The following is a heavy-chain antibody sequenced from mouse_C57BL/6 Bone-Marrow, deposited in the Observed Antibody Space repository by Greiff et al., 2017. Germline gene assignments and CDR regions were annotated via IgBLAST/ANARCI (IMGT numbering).Heavy chain of an antibody. J-gene: IGHJ4*01. D-gene: IGHD1-2*01. Sequence: QVQLQQSGPELVKPGASVKISCKASGYAFSSSWMNWVKQRPGKGLEWIGRIYPGDGDTNYNGKFKGKATLTADKSSSTAYMQLSSLTSEDSAVYFCARDLPITTAYATDYWGQGTSVTVSS. CDR1: GYAFSSSW. V-gene: IGHV1-82*01. CDR2: IYPGDGDT. CDR3: ARDLPITTAYATDY.